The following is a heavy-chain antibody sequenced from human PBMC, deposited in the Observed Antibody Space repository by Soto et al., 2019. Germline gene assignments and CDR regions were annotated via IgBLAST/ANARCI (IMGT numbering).Heavy chain of an antibody. V-gene: IGHV1-46*01. CDR1: GYTFTSYY. CDR3: ARGLRYCSGGSCHKGRFDP. J-gene: IGHJ5*02. D-gene: IGHD2-15*01. Sequence: ASVKVSCKASGYTFTSYYMHWVRQAPGQGLEWMGIINPSGGSTSYAQKFQGRVTMTRDTSTSTVYMELSSLRSEDTAVYYCARGLRYCSGGSCHKGRFDPWGQGTLVIVSS. CDR2: INPSGGST.